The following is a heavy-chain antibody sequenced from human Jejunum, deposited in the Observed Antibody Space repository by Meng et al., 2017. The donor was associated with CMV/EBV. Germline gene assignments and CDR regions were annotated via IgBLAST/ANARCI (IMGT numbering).Heavy chain of an antibody. CDR3: AKENAYDIDS. J-gene: IGHJ4*02. V-gene: IGHV3-21*01. CDR2: ISSSGAFQ. Sequence: CAASGFSFDSYSMNWVRQPPGKGLEWVSSISSSGAFQYYADSMKGRFTISRDNAKKSVYLQMNSLRAEDTALYYCAKENAYDIDSWGQGILVTVSS. CDR1: GFSFDSYS. D-gene: IGHD3-9*01.